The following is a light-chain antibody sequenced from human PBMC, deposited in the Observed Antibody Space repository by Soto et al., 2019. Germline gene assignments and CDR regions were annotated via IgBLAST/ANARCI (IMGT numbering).Light chain of an antibody. Sequence: DFVMTQSPDSLAVSLGERATINFKSIYIVLSSSDNQNYLAWFQQKPGQPPKLIMYWASTRKSGVPDRFSGGGSGTDFTLTISSLQAEDVAVYYCQQYHSDPITFGQGTRLEIK. V-gene: IGKV4-1*01. CDR3: QQYHSDPIT. J-gene: IGKJ5*01. CDR1: YIVLSSSDNQNY. CDR2: WAS.